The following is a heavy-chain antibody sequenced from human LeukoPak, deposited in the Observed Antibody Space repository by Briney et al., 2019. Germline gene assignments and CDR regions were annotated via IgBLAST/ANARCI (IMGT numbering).Heavy chain of an antibody. CDR2: ISGYNGNT. Sequence: ASVKVSCKASGYTFTSYGISWVRQAPGPGLEWMGWISGYNGNTNYAQKLQGRVTMTTDTSTSTAYMELRSLRSDDTAVYYCALLGYCSGGNCYPIDYWGQGTLVTVSS. CDR1: GYTFTSYG. V-gene: IGHV1-18*01. CDR3: ALLGYCSGGNCYPIDY. D-gene: IGHD2-15*01. J-gene: IGHJ4*02.